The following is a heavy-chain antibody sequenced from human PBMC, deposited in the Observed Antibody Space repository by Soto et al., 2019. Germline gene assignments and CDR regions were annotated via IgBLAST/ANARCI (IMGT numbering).Heavy chain of an antibody. V-gene: IGHV3-64*01. CDR1: GFSFSSYD. CDR3: AITDYDVAV. CDR2: VSRNGINT. J-gene: IGHJ6*04. Sequence: EEQLVQSGGGLVQPGGSLRLSCAASGFSFSSYDLFWVRQAPGKGLEYVSAVSRNGINTYYANSVKCRFTISRDTSTNIMYPPLGTLRAEDMAVYYCAITDYDVAVWGKGTTVIVSS.